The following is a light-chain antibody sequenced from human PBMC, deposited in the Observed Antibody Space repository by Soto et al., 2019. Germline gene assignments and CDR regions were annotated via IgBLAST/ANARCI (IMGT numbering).Light chain of an antibody. CDR3: TSHTTSTTLPVV. V-gene: IGLV2-14*01. CDR1: SSDVGGYKF. Sequence: QSVLTQPASVSASPGQSITISCTGTSSDVGGYKFVSWYQHHPGKAPKLMIYEVNNRPSGVSNRFSGSKSANTASLTISGLQAEDEAHYYCTSHTTSTTLPVVFGGGTKLTVL. CDR2: EVN. J-gene: IGLJ2*01.